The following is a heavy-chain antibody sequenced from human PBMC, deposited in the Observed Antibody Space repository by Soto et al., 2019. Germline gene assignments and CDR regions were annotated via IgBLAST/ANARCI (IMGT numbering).Heavy chain of an antibody. Sequence: PGGSLRLSCAASGFTFSSYGMHWVRQSRGKGLERMEVISYDGSNKYYADSVKGRFTISRDNSKNTLYLQMNSLRAEDTAVYYCAKDLSSGYGSTPGGMDVWGQGTTVTVSS. CDR2: ISYDGSNK. J-gene: IGHJ6*02. V-gene: IGHV3-30*18. CDR3: AKDLSSGYGSTPGGMDV. CDR1: GFTFSSYG. D-gene: IGHD6-13*01.